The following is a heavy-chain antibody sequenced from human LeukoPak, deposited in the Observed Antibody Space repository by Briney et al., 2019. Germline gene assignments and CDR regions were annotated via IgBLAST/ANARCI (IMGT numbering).Heavy chain of an antibody. J-gene: IGHJ4*02. Sequence: ASVKVSCKASGYTFTSYYMHWVRQAPGQGLEWMGIINPSGGSTSYAQKFQGRVTMTRDMSTSTVYTELSSLRSEDTAVYYCARDWAHSRPNYYFDYWGQGTLVTVSS. CDR3: ARDWAHSRPNYYFDY. CDR1: GYTFTSYY. D-gene: IGHD4/OR15-4a*01. CDR2: INPSGGST. V-gene: IGHV1-46*01.